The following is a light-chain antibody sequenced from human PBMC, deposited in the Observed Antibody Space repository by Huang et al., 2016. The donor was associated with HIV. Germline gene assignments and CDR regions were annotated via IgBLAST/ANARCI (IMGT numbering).Light chain of an antibody. CDR3: QQHDNWLT. V-gene: IGKV3-11*01. J-gene: IGKJ4*01. Sequence: IVLTQSPATLSWYLGERVALSCRASQNVGNHLAWYQQRPGQAPRLLMYDVSHRVPGVPARFSGSWSGTDFTLTISTLEPEDFALYYCQQHDNWLTFGGGTKLEV. CDR2: DVS. CDR1: QNVGNH.